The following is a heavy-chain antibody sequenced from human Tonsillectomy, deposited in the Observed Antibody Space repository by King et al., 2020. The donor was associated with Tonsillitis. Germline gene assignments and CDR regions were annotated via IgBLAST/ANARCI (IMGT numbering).Heavy chain of an antibody. J-gene: IGHJ4*02. CDR2: IKQHGSEK. CDR3: ARVAAYSGSYYNQYYFDY. Sequence: VQLVESGGGLVQPGGSLRLSCAASGFTFNSYWMNWVRQAPGKGLEWVANIKQHGSEKYYVDSVKGRLTISRDNAKNSLYLQMNNLRAEDTAVYYCARVAAYSGSYYNQYYFDYWGQGTLATVSS. D-gene: IGHD1-26*01. V-gene: IGHV3-7*03. CDR1: GFTFNSYW.